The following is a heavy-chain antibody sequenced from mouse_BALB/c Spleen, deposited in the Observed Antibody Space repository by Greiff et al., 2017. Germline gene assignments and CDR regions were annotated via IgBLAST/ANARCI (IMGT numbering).Heavy chain of an antibody. Sequence: VQLQQSAAELARPGASVKMSCKASGYTFTSYTMHWVKQRPGQGLEWIGYINPSSGYTEYNQKFKDKTTLTADKSSSTAYMQLSSLTSEDSAVYYCARNYYDYDGFAYWGQGTLVTVSA. J-gene: IGHJ3*01. V-gene: IGHV1-4*02. D-gene: IGHD2-4*01. CDR2: INPSSGYT. CDR3: ARNYYDYDGFAY. CDR1: GYTFTSYT.